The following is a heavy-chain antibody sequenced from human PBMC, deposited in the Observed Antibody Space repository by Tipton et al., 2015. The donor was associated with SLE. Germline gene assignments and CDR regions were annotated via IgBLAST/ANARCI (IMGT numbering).Heavy chain of an antibody. Sequence: LRLSCTVSGDSISTDNYYWGWTRQPAGKALEWIGHIYFSGQTYYNPSLKSRVTISVDTSKNQFSLRLSSVPAADTAVYYCARHLRGYFDLWGRGTLVTVSS. CDR3: ARHLRGYFDL. CDR1: GDSISTDNYY. CDR2: IYFSGQT. V-gene: IGHV4-61*09. J-gene: IGHJ2*01. D-gene: IGHD3-3*02.